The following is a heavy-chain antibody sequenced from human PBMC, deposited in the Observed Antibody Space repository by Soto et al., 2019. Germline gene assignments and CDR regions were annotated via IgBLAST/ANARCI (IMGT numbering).Heavy chain of an antibody. D-gene: IGHD2-15*01. CDR3: GREVFSAGSSNWFDP. CDR1: GGSIISASHS. CDR2: ISHTGST. V-gene: IGHV4-30-2*01. Sequence: QLQLQESGSGLVKPSQTLSLTCAVSGGSIISASHSWTWIRQPPGEGLEWIGYISHTGSTYYNPSLKSRVTMSVDRSKNQFSLNLDSVTAADTAVYYCGREVFSAGSSNWFDPWGQGTLVTVSS. J-gene: IGHJ5*02.